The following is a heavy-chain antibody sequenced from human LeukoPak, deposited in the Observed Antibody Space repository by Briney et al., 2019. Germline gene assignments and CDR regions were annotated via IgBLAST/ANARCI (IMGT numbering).Heavy chain of an antibody. D-gene: IGHD3-10*01. CDR1: GGTFTSYA. J-gene: IGHJ4*02. Sequence: ASVKVSCKASGGTFTSYAISWVRQAPGQGLEWMGGIIPIFGTANYAQKFQGRATITADKSTSTAYMELSSLRSEDTAVYYCASYTYYYGSGSYDYWGQGTLVTVSS. CDR2: IIPIFGTA. V-gene: IGHV1-69*06. CDR3: ASYTYYYGSGSYDY.